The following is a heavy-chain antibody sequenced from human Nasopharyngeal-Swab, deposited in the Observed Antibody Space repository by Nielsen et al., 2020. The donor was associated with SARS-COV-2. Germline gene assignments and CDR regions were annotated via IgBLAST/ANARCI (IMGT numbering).Heavy chain of an antibody. CDR2: ISGSGGST. D-gene: IGHD6-13*01. Sequence: WIRQPPGKGLEWVSAISGSGGSTYYADSVKGRFTISRDNSKNTLYLQMNSLRAEDTAVYYCAKDEARDSSSWYVRLTPSGDRSAVSDFWGQGTLVTVSS. V-gene: IGHV3-23*01. J-gene: IGHJ4*02. CDR3: AKDEARDSSSWYVRLTPSGDRSAVSDF.